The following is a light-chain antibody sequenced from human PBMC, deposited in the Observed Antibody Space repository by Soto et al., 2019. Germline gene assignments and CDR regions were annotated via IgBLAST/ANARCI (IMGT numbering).Light chain of an antibody. CDR2: DTS. Sequence: EIVMTQSPATLSVSAGGGGTLSCRASQGIGETLAWYQQKPGQTPRLLIYDTSIRATGVPARFSGSRSGAEFTLTISSLQSEDFAVYYCQHYVNWPLTFGGGTKVDIK. J-gene: IGKJ4*01. V-gene: IGKV3-15*01. CDR3: QHYVNWPLT. CDR1: QGIGET.